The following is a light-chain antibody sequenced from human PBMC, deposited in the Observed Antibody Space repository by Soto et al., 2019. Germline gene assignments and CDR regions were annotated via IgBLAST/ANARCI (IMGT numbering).Light chain of an antibody. Sequence: QLVLTQSPSASASLGASVKLTCTLSRGHSSYALAWHQQQPEKGPRYLMKLNSDGSPSKGDGIPDRFSGSSSGAERYLTISSLQSEDEADYYCQTWGTGTWVFGGGTKVTVL. CDR1: RGHSSYA. V-gene: IGLV4-69*01. CDR3: QTWGTGTWV. J-gene: IGLJ3*02. CDR2: LNSDGSP.